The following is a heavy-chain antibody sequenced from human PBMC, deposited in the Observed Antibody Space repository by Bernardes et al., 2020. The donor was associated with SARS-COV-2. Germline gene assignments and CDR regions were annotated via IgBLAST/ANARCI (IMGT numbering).Heavy chain of an antibody. V-gene: IGHV4-61*02. D-gene: IGHD1-26*01. CDR1: GGSISGGRYH. CDR3: ARGLVEDTPYQWGLWDY. J-gene: IGHJ4*02. CDR2: VYTSGSI. Sequence: SETLSLTCTVSGGSISGGRYHWSWLPQPAGQGLEWIGRVYTSGSITYNPSLKSRVTISVDTSKNQFSLNLTSVTAADTAVYYCARGLVEDTPYQWGLWDYWGRGTLVAVSS.